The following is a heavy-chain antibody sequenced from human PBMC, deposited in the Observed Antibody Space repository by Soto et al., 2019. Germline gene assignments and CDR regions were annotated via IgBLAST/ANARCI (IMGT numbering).Heavy chain of an antibody. Sequence: QVQLVESGGGVVQPGRSLRLSCAASGFTFSSYGMHWVRQAPGKGLEWVAVISYDGSNKYYADSVKGRFTISRDNSKNTRYLQMNSVRAEDTAVYYCAKDRPSGSRPYYYGMDVWGQGTTVTVSS. V-gene: IGHV3-30*18. D-gene: IGHD1-26*01. J-gene: IGHJ6*02. CDR3: AKDRPSGSRPYYYGMDV. CDR1: GFTFSSYG. CDR2: ISYDGSNK.